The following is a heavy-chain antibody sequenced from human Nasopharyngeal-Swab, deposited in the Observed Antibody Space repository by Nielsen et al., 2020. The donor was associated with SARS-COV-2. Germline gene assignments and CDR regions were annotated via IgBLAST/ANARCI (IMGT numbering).Heavy chain of an antibody. V-gene: IGHV4-38-2*01. CDR2: IYHSGST. CDR1: GYSISSGYY. D-gene: IGHD4-11*01. CDR3: ARRTRYSNYAYYYMDV. Sequence: SETLSLTCAVSGYSISSGYYWGWIRQPPGKGLEWIGSIYHSGSTYYNPSLKSRVTISADTSKNQFSLKLSSVTAADTAVYYCARRTRYSNYAYYYMDVWGKGTTVTVSS. J-gene: IGHJ6*03.